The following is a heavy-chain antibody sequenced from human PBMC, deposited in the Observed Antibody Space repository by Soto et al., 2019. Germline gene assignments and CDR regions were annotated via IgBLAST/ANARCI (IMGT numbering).Heavy chain of an antibody. V-gene: IGHV4-34*01. CDR2: INHSGST. J-gene: IGHJ6*03. Sequence: PSETLSLTCAVYGGSFSGYYWSWIRQPPGKGLEWIGEINHSGSTNYNPSLKSRVTISVDTSKNQFSLKLSSVTAADTAVYYCARVPKYYDIVTGHNYYYYMDVWGKGTTVTVSS. CDR1: GGSFSGYY. CDR3: ARVPKYYDIVTGHNYYYYMDV. D-gene: IGHD3-9*01.